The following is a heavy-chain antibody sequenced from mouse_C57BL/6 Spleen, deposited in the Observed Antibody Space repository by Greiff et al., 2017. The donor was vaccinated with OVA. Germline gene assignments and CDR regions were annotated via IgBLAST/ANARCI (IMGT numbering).Heavy chain of an antibody. CDR2: IHPTSGST. CDR3: ARTGGVYAMDY. V-gene: IGHV1-64*01. J-gene: IGHJ4*01. CDR1: GYTFTSYW. Sequence: QVQLQQPGAELVKPGASVKLSCKASGYTFTSYWMHWVKQRPGQGLEWIGMIHPTSGSTNYNEKFKSKATLTVDKSSSTASMQLSSLTSEDSAVSYCARTGGVYAMDYWGQGTSVTVSS.